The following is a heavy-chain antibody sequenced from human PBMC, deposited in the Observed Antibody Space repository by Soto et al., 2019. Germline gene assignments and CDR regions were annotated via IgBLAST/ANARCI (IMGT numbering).Heavy chain of an antibody. Sequence: QLQLQQWGAGLLKPSETLSLTCAVYGGSFSGYYWSWIRQPPGQGLECIGEIKHSGSTNYNPSLNGRVTISEDTSKNQFFLQLRSVTAADTAVYYCVRGQYSSSSRSRGWFDPWGQGILVPVSS. V-gene: IGHV4-34*01. CDR1: GGSFSGYY. CDR3: VRGQYSSSSRSRGWFDP. D-gene: IGHD6-6*01. J-gene: IGHJ5*02. CDR2: IKHSGST.